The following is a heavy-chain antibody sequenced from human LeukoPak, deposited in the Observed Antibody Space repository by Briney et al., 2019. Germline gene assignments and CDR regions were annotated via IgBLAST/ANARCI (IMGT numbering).Heavy chain of an antibody. CDR2: IYSGGST. CDR3: AKDRQWLVYDAFDI. V-gene: IGHV3-53*01. Sequence: PGGSLRLSCAASGFTVSSNYMSWVRQAPGKGLEWVSVIYSGGSTYYADSVKGRFTISRDNSKNTLYLQMNSLRAEDTAVYYCAKDRQWLVYDAFDIWGQGTMVTVSS. J-gene: IGHJ3*02. D-gene: IGHD6-19*01. CDR1: GFTVSSNY.